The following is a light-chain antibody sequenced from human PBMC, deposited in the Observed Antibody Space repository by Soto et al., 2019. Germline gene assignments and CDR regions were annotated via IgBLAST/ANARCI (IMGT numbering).Light chain of an antibody. CDR1: QTISSW. CDR3: QPYNSYSRT. Sequence: PSTLSGSVGDRVTLTCRVSQTISSWLAWYQQKPGKAPKLLIYKASTLKSGVPSRFSGSGSETEFTLTISSLQPDDAATYYCQPYNSYSRTFGQGAKVDI. V-gene: IGKV1-5*03. J-gene: IGKJ1*01. CDR2: KAS.